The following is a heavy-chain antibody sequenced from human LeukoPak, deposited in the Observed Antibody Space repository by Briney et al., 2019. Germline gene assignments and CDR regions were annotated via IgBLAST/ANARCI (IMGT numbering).Heavy chain of an antibody. CDR3: ARSPGGYEKFDY. CDR1: GGSFSGYY. CDR2: IYYSGST. J-gene: IGHJ4*02. D-gene: IGHD5-12*01. V-gene: IGHV4-59*01. Sequence: SETLSLTCAVYGGSFSGYYWSWIRQPPGKGLEWIGYIYYSGSTNYNPSLKSRVTISVDTSKNQISLKLSSVTAADTAVYYCARSPGGYEKFDYWGQGTLVTVSS.